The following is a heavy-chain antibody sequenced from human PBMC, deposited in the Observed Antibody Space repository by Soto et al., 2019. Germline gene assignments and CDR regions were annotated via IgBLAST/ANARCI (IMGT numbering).Heavy chain of an antibody. CDR1: GYTFTTYG. V-gene: IGHV1-18*01. D-gene: IGHD3-16*01. J-gene: IGHJ5*02. CDR3: VRDVAWGNCNTLSCHEGEWLDA. Sequence: QLVQSGSEVKMPGASVTVSCKALGYTFTTYGISWVRQAPGQGLEWMGWISGHNGHTVYAQNFQGRFTMTTETSTSTAYMDLRRLRSDDTAVYYCVRDVAWGNCNTLSCHEGEWLDAWGQGSLVTVFS. CDR2: ISGHNGHT.